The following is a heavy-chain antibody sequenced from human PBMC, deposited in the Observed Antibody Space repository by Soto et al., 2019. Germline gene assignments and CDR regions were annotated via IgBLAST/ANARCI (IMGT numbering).Heavy chain of an antibody. CDR1: GYTFTSYG. CDR2: ISAYNGNT. J-gene: IGHJ6*02. Sequence: ASVKVSSNASGYTFTSYGISWVRQAPGQGLEWLGWISAYNGNTNYAQKLQGRVTMTTDTSTSTAYMGLRSLRSDDTAVYYCARDIRITIFGVLDYYYGMDVWGQGTTVTVSS. D-gene: IGHD3-3*01. V-gene: IGHV1-18*01. CDR3: ARDIRITIFGVLDYYYGMDV.